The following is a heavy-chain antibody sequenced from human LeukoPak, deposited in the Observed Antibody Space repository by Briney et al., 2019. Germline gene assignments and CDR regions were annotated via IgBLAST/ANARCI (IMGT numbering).Heavy chain of an antibody. CDR1: GYSISSGYY. J-gene: IGHJ3*02. V-gene: IGHV4-38-2*02. Sequence: SETPSLTCTVSGYSISSGYYWGWIRQPPGKGLEWIGSIYHSGSTYYNPSLKSRVTISVDTSKNQFSLKLSSVTAADTAVYYCARRSGTYHAFDIWGQGTMVTVSS. D-gene: IGHD1-26*01. CDR2: IYHSGST. CDR3: ARRSGTYHAFDI.